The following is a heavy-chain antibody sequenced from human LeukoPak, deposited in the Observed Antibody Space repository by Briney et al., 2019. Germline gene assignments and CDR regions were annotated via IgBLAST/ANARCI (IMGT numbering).Heavy chain of an antibody. Sequence: PSETLSLTCTVSGGSISSGSYYWSWIRQPAGKGLEWIGRIYTSGSTNYNPSLKSRVTISVDTSKNQFSLKLSSVTAADTAVYYCARGGYDILTGYLADIWGQGTMVTVSS. D-gene: IGHD3-9*01. V-gene: IGHV4-61*02. CDR2: IYTSGST. CDR1: GGSISSGSYY. J-gene: IGHJ3*02. CDR3: ARGGYDILTGYLADI.